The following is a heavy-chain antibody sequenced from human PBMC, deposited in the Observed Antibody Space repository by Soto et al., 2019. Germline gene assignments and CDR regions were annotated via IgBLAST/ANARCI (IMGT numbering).Heavy chain of an antibody. CDR1: GFSFNAYA. CDR3: AGYSGYDSPRRYFDY. V-gene: IGHV3-23*01. D-gene: IGHD5-12*01. CDR2: MSGSGGTT. Sequence: EVQLLDSGGGFIQPGGSLRLSCAASGFSFNAYAMSWVRQAPGKGLEWVSGMSGSGGTTYYADSVKGLFTISGDNSKNTLYLQMNSLSADDTAVYYCAGYSGYDSPRRYFDYWGQGTLVTVSS. J-gene: IGHJ4*02.